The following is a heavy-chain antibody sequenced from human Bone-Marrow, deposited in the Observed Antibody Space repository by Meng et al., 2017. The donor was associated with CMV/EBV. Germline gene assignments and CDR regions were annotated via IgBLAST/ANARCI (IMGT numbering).Heavy chain of an antibody. V-gene: IGHV1-18*01. J-gene: IGHJ6*02. Sequence: ASVKVSCKASGYTFTSYGISWVRQAPGQGLEWMGWISAYNGNTNYAQKLQGRVTMTTDTSTSTAYMELRSLRSEDTAVYYCATASFDYNPVSFVGYYYGMDVWGQGTMVTVSS. CDR3: ATASFDYNPVSFVGYYYGMDV. CDR2: ISAYNGNT. CDR1: GYTFTSYG. D-gene: IGHD4-11*01.